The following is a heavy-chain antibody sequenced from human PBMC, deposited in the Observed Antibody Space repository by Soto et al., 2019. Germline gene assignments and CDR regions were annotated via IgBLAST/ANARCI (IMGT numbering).Heavy chain of an antibody. CDR1: GFTISSNA. Sequence: PVGSLRLSCAASGFTISSNAMYWVRQAPGKGLEWVSAISDRGDTTHYADSVKGRFTISRDTSKNTLYLQLNTLRADDTAIYYCAKDKPGTTSFDYWGQATMVTVYS. V-gene: IGHV3-23*01. CDR2: ISDRGDTT. CDR3: AKDKPGTTSFDY. D-gene: IGHD1-1*01. J-gene: IGHJ4*02.